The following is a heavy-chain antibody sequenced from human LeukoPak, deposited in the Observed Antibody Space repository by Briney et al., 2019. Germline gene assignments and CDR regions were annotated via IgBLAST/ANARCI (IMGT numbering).Heavy chain of an antibody. J-gene: IGHJ4*02. V-gene: IGHV3-23*01. CDR2: ISDSGSST. CDR1: GVTFSRFA. Sequence: GGSLRLSCAASGVTFSRFAMSWVRQAPGRGLEWVSAISDSGSSTYYPDSVKGRFTISRDNAKNTLYLHMNSLRAEDTAVYYCARDLYVDIVATGDRGQGILVTVSS. CDR3: ARDLYVDIVATGD. D-gene: IGHD5-12*01.